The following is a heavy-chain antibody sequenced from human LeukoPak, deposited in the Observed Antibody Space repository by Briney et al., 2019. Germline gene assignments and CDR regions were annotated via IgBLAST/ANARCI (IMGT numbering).Heavy chain of an antibody. J-gene: IGHJ4*02. V-gene: IGHV3-7*01. CDR1: GFTFSSCW. Sequence: GGSLRLSCAASGFTFSSCWMSWVRQAPGKGLEGVANIKEDGSEKYHVDSVKGRFTISRDTAKNSLYLQMNSLRADDTAVYYCARDRGFYGSGSSEYYFDYWGQGTLVTVSS. CDR3: ARDRGFYGSGSSEYYFDY. CDR2: IKEDGSEK. D-gene: IGHD3-10*01.